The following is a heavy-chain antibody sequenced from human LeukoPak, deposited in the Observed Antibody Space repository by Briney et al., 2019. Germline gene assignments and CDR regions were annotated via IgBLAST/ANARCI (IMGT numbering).Heavy chain of an antibody. CDR3: AKSYYYDSSGYYSGGDAFDI. D-gene: IGHD3-22*01. V-gene: IGHV3-23*01. CDR2: ISGSGGST. Sequence: GGSLRLSCAASGFTFSSYAMSWVRQAPGKGLEWVSAISGSGGSTYYADSVKGRFTISRDNSKNTLYLQMNSLRAEDTAVYYCAKSYYYDSSGYYSGGDAFDIWGQGTMLTVSS. J-gene: IGHJ3*02. CDR1: GFTFSSYA.